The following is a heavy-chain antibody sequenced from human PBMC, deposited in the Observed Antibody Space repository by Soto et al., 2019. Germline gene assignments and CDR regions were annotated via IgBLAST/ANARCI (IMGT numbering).Heavy chain of an antibody. CDR2: ISAYNGAT. CDR1: GYTFTNYG. J-gene: IGHJ6*03. D-gene: IGHD6-6*01. CDR3: ARVRQLVGYFYYDMDV. V-gene: IGHV1-18*01. Sequence: QVQLLQSGAEVKKPGASVKVSCKASGYTFTNYGITWVRQAPGQGLEWMGWISAYNGATHYTQRLQGRVTITTETSTSTADKELRGVRSDDTDVYYWARVRQLVGYFYYDMDVWGKGTTVTVSS.